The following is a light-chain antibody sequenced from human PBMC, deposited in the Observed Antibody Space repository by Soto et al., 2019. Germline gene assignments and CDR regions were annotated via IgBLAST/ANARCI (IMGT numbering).Light chain of an antibody. CDR2: GAS. V-gene: IGKV3-20*01. CDR1: QSVSNDF. J-gene: IGKJ1*01. CDR3: QQYGSSPPRT. Sequence: EVVLTQSPGIVSLSPGERASLSSSASQSVSNDFLAWYQQKPGQAPRLLIYGASTRATDVPDRFSGSGSGADFTLSISGLEPEDFAVYYCQQYGSSPPRTFGQGTKVDI.